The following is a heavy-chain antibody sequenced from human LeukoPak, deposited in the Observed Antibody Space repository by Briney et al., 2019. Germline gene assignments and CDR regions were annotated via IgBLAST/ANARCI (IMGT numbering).Heavy chain of an antibody. J-gene: IGHJ3*02. V-gene: IGHV1-69*06. Sequence: SVKVSCKASGHTFTGYYMHWVRQAPGQGLEWMGGIIPIFGTANYAQKFQGRVTITADKSTSTAYMELSSLRSEDTAVYYCARVKSYYYDTSDKDAFDIWGQGTMVTVSS. CDR2: IIPIFGTA. D-gene: IGHD3-22*01. CDR1: GHTFTGYY. CDR3: ARVKSYYYDTSDKDAFDI.